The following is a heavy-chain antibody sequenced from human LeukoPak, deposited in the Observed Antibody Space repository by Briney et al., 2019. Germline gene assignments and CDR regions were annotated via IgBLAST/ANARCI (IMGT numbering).Heavy chain of an antibody. D-gene: IGHD5-24*01. CDR3: ARGGRDGYNRHNWFDP. CDR2: MNPNSGNT. J-gene: IGHJ5*02. Sequence: ASVKVSCTASGFTFTSYDINWVRQATGQGLEWMGWMNPNSGNTGYAQNFQGRVTMTRNTSISTAYMELSSLRSEDTAVYYCARGGRDGYNRHNWFDPWGQGTLVTASS. CDR1: GFTFTSYD. V-gene: IGHV1-8*01.